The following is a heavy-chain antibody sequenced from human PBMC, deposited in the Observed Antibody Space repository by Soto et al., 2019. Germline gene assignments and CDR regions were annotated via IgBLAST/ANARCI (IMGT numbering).Heavy chain of an antibody. CDR3: VRDSGRGFYFDY. V-gene: IGHV3-72*01. J-gene: IGHJ4*02. CDR1: GFTFSDHY. CDR2: IRNRPNSYTT. Sequence: EVQLVESGGGLVQPGGSLRLSCAASGFTFSDHYMDWVRQAPGKGLEWVGRIRNRPNSYTTQYAASVKGRFAVLRDDSETVVYLQMNDLKTEDTAVYYCVRDSGRGFYFDYWGQGAQVTVSS. D-gene: IGHD3-10*01.